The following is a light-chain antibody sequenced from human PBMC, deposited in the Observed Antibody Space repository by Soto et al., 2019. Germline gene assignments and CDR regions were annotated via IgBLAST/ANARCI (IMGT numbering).Light chain of an antibody. J-gene: IGLJ2*01. V-gene: IGLV2-14*01. CDR2: EVS. Sequence: QSALTRPASVSGSPGQSITISCTGTSADIGTYNSVSWYQQLPGKAPKLILYEVSNRPSGISNHFSGSKSGNTASLTISGLQSEDEADYYCSLFASGNLIFGGGTKLTVL. CDR1: SADIGTYNS. CDR3: SLFASGNLI.